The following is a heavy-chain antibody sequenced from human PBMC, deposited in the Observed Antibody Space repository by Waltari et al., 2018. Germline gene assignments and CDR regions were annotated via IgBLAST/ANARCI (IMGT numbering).Heavy chain of an antibody. CDR2: SSYNERNI. V-gene: IGHV3-30*04. D-gene: IGHD3-22*01. CDR1: EFTFSSYA. CDR3: VRDFCDRTKCHGMDV. Sequence: QVQLVESGGGVVQPGRSLRLSCAASEFTFSSYAMHWVRQAPGKGLDGVAVSSYNERNIYYVDSVKGRFTISRDNSKKTLYLQMNILRPEDTAMYYCVRDFCDRTKCHGMDVWGQGTTVTVSS. J-gene: IGHJ6*02.